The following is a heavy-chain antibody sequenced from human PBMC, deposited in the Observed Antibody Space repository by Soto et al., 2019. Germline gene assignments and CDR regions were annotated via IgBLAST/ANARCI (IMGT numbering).Heavy chain of an antibody. D-gene: IGHD6-19*01. CDR1: GYIFTAYS. V-gene: IGHV1-2*02. CDR2: FNPNSANT. CDR3: AREASAVISLDY. J-gene: IGHJ4*02. Sequence: ASVKVSCKASGYIFTAYSMHWVRQAPGQGGEGVLWFNPNSANTIFAQTFQGRVTLPGDTSISTAYMELYSLTSDDTAVYCCAREASAVISLDYWGQGTLVTVSS.